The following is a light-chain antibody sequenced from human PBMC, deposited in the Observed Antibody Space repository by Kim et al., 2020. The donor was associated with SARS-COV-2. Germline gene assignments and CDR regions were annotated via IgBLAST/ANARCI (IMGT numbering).Light chain of an antibody. V-gene: IGKV3-11*01. Sequence: SPGERATLPSRAGQSVSIYLAWYQQKPGQAPRLLIYDASNRATGIPARFSGSGSGTDFTLTISSLETEDFAVYYCQQRYNWPPLTFGGGTKVDIK. CDR1: QSVSIY. J-gene: IGKJ4*01. CDR3: QQRYNWPPLT. CDR2: DAS.